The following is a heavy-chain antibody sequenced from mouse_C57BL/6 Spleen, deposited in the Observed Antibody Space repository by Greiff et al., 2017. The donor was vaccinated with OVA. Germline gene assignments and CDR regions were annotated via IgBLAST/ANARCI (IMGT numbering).Heavy chain of an antibody. CDR2: ISYDGSN. CDR1: GYSITSGYY. CDR3: ARITTVVAPGYFDV. Sequence: EVKLVESGPGLVKPSQSLSLTCSVTGYSITSGYYWNWIRQFPGNKLEWMGYISYDGSNNYNPSLKNRISITRDTSKNQFFLKLNSVTTEDTATYYCARITTVVAPGYFDVWGTGTTVTVSS. V-gene: IGHV3-6*01. D-gene: IGHD1-1*01. J-gene: IGHJ1*03.